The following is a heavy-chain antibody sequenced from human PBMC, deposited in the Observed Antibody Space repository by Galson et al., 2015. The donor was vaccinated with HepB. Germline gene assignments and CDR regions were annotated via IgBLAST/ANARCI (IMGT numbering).Heavy chain of an antibody. D-gene: IGHD2-15*01. CDR3: ARVVSSRWYFDY. V-gene: IGHV5-51*03. Sequence: SGAEVKKPGESLRISCKGSGYSFTSYWIGWVRQMPGQGLEWMGIVYPGDSDTRYSPSFQGQVTISADKSTSTAYLQWSILKASDTAMYYCARVVSSRWYFDYWGQGTLVAVSS. CDR1: GYSFTSYW. CDR2: VYPGDSDT. J-gene: IGHJ4*02.